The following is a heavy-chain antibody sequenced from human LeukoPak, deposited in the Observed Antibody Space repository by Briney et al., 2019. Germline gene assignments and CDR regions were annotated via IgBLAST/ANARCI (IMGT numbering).Heavy chain of an antibody. D-gene: IGHD5-18*01. V-gene: IGHV4-61*02. CDR1: GDSVNSGAYY. Sequence: SETLSLTCTVSGDSVNSGAYYWSWLRQPAGKEPEWIGRIYPLETTNYNPSLKSRVAISVDTSKNQFSLKLSSVTAADTAVYYCAKASGIRQTLDAFDIWGQGTMVTVSS. J-gene: IGHJ3*02. CDR3: AKASGIRQTLDAFDI. CDR2: IYPLETT.